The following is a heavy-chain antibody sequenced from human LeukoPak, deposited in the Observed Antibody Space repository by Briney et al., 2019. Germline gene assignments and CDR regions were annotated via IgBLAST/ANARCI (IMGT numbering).Heavy chain of an antibody. V-gene: IGHV3-7*01. CDR1: GFSFSSYW. CDR2: IKGDGSEK. J-gene: IGHJ4*02. CDR3: ARALDSLYSSGWPSAGY. D-gene: IGHD6-19*01. Sequence: GGSLRLSCAASGFSFSSYWMTWVRQAPGKGLEWVANIKGDGSEKYYVDSVKGRFNIARDNAKNSVYLQMNSLRAEDTAVYYCARALDSLYSSGWPSAGYWGQGTLVTVSS.